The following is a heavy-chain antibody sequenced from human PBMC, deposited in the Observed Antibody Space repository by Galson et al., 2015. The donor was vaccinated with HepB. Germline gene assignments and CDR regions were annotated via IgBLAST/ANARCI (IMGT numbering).Heavy chain of an antibody. V-gene: IGHV1-2*04. CDR1: GYTFTGYY. J-gene: IGHJ6*02. CDR3: ARGGVLWFGESDYYYGMDV. D-gene: IGHD3-10*01. Sequence: SVKVSCKASGYTFTGYYMHWVRQAPGQGLEWMEWINPNSGGTNYAQKFQGWVTMTRDTSISTAYMELSRLRSDDTAVYYCARGGVLWFGESDYYYGMDVWGQGTTVTVSS. CDR2: INPNSGGT.